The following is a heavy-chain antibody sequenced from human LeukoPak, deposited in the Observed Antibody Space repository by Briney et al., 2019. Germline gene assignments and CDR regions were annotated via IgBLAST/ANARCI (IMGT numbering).Heavy chain of an antibody. CDR3: ARVGRYYYDSSGLDY. D-gene: IGHD3-22*01. V-gene: IGHV3-23*01. CDR1: GFTFSSYA. CDR2: ISGSGGST. Sequence: GGSLILSSAAPGFTFSSYAMSWVRQAPGKGLEWGFAISGSGGSTYYADSVKGRFTISRDNSKNTLYLQMNSLRAEDTAVYYCARVGRYYYDSSGLDYWGQGTLVTVSS. J-gene: IGHJ4*02.